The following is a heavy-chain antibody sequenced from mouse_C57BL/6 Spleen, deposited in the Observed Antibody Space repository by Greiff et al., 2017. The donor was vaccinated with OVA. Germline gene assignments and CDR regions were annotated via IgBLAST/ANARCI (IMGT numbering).Heavy chain of an antibody. D-gene: IGHD2-4*01. CDR1: GYTFTSYW. Sequence: EVKLQESGPVLARPGASVKMSCKTSGYTFTSYWMHWVKQRPGQGLEWIGAIYPGNSDTSYNQKFKGKAKLTAVTSASTAYMELRSLTNEDSAVDYCTTWGLRRVAYWGQGTLVTVSA. CDR2: IYPGNSDT. CDR3: TTWGLRRVAY. V-gene: IGHV1-5*01. J-gene: IGHJ3*01.